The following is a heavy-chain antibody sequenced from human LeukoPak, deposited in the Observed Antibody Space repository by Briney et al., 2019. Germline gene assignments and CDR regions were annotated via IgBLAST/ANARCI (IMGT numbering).Heavy chain of an antibody. D-gene: IGHD2-15*01. CDR1: GFSFSRYS. J-gene: IGHJ4*02. CDR2: ISSSSSFI. CDR3: ARGDCSGGSCTAPIDY. Sequence: GGSLRLSCAASGFSFSRYSMNWVRQAPGKGLEWVSSISSSSSFIYYADSVKGRFTISRDNAKNSLYLQMNSLRAEDTAVYYCARGDCSGGSCTAPIDYWGQGTLVTVSS. V-gene: IGHV3-21*03.